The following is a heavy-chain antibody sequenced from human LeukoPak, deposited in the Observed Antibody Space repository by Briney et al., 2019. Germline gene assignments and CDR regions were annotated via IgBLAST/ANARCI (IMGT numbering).Heavy chain of an antibody. CDR2: IYTSGST. Sequence: SETLSLTCTVSGGSISSGSYYWSWIRQPAGKGLEWIGRIYTSGSTNYNPSLKSRVTMSVDTSKNQFSLKLSSVTAADTAVYYCARAITSSSGWYVEAFDIWGQGTMVTVSS. J-gene: IGHJ3*02. V-gene: IGHV4-61*02. D-gene: IGHD6-19*01. CDR1: GGSISSGSYY. CDR3: ARAITSSSGWYVEAFDI.